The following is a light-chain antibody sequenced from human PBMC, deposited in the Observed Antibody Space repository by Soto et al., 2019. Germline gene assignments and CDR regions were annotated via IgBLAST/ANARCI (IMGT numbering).Light chain of an antibody. CDR1: QSISNY. CDR2: AAS. CDR3: QQSDGTPLT. V-gene: IGKV1-39*01. J-gene: IGKJ4*01. Sequence: DMEMTQSPSSLSASVGDRVTITCRASQSISNYLNWYQHKPGKVPKRLIYAASSLQSGVPTRFSGSGSGTDFTLTINSLQPEDFATYYCQQSDGTPLTFGGGTKIEIK.